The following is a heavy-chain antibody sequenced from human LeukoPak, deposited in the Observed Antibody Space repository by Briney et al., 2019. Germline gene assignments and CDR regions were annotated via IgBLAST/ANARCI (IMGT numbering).Heavy chain of an antibody. CDR3: ARGPRIVGATTSYYFDY. CDR2: MNPNSGNT. D-gene: IGHD1-26*01. CDR1: GYTLTSYD. J-gene: IGHJ4*02. V-gene: IGHV1-8*01. Sequence: ASVKVSCKASGYTLTSYDINWVRQATGQGLEWMGWMNPNSGNTGYAQKFQGRVTMTRNTSISTAYMELSSLRSEDTAVYYCARGPRIVGATTSYYFDYWGQGTLVTVSS.